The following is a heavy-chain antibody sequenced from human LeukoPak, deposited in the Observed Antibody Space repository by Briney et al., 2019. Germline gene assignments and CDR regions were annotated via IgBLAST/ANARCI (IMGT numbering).Heavy chain of an antibody. CDR2: IYYSGST. V-gene: IGHV4-59*01. CDR1: GGSISSYY. CDR3: ARGLPNGDAFDI. Sequence: NPSETLSLTCTVSGGSISSYYGSWIRQPPGKGLEWIGYIYYSGSTTYNPSLKSRVTISVDTSKNQFSLKLSSVTAADTAVYYCARGLPNGDAFDIWGQGTMVTVSS. J-gene: IGHJ3*02. D-gene: IGHD2-2*01.